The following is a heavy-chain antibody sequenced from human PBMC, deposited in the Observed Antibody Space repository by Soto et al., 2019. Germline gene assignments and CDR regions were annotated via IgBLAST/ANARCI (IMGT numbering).Heavy chain of an antibody. V-gene: IGHV3-74*01. J-gene: IGHJ5*02. Sequence: EVQLVESGGGLVQPGWSLRLSCAASGFAFSTNWMHWVRQGPGKGLVWVSRINIDGTTTNYADSVKGRFTISRDNAKNMLYLQMDSLRAEDTAVYYCARIPYSDTDPCPWGQGTLVTVSS. CDR2: INIDGTTT. D-gene: IGHD1-26*01. CDR3: ARIPYSDTDPCP. CDR1: GFAFSTNW.